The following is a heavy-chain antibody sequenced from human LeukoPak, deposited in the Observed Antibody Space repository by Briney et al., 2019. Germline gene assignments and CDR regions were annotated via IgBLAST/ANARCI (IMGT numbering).Heavy chain of an antibody. CDR2: IYYSGST. D-gene: IGHD1-26*01. J-gene: IGHJ4*02. CDR1: GGSISSYY. Sequence: SETLSLTCTVSGGSISSYYWSWIRQPPGKGLEWIGYIYYSGSTNYNPSLRSRVTISVDTSKNQFSLKLSSVTAADTAVYYCARSWELPDYFDYWGQGTLVTVSS. V-gene: IGHV4-59*01. CDR3: ARSWELPDYFDY.